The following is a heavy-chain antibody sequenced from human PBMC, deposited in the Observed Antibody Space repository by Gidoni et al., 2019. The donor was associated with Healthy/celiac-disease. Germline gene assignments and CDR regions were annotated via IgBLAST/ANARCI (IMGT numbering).Heavy chain of an antibody. Sequence: KPSETLSLTCAVSGYSISSGYYWGWIRQPPGKGLEWIGSIYHSGSTYYNPSLKSRVTISVDTSKNQFSLKLSSVTAADTAVYYCAREGKGAAAANFDYWGQGTLVTVSS. CDR1: GYSISSGYY. J-gene: IGHJ4*02. CDR3: AREGKGAAAANFDY. D-gene: IGHD6-13*01. CDR2: IYHSGST. V-gene: IGHV4-38-2*02.